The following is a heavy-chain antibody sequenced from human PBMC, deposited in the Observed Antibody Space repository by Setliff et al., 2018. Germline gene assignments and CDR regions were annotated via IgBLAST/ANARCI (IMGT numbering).Heavy chain of an antibody. J-gene: IGHJ3*01. CDR1: GYIFAGYY. Sequence: ASVKVSCKASGYIFAGYYMHWVRQTPGQGLEWMGWINPISGGTNYAQKLQGRVTMTTDTSTTTAYMELKSLISDDTAVYFCARDTRIRESGTYPSDAFDLWGQGTMVTVSS. CDR3: ARDTRIRESGTYPSDAFDL. D-gene: IGHD1-26*01. V-gene: IGHV1-2*02. CDR2: INPISGGT.